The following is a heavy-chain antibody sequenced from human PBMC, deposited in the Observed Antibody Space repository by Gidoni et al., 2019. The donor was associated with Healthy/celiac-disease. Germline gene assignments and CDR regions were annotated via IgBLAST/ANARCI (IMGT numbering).Heavy chain of an antibody. CDR2: INAGNGNT. J-gene: IGHJ2*01. V-gene: IGHV1-3*01. CDR3: ARDGIVVVVAATVSWYFDL. CDR1: GYTFTSYA. D-gene: IGHD2-15*01. Sequence: QVQLVQSGAEVKKPGASVKVSCKASGYTFTSYAMHWVRQAPGQRLEWMGWINAGNGNTKYSQKFQGRVTITRDTSASTAYMELSSLRSEDTAVYYCARDGIVVVVAATVSWYFDLWGRGTLVTVSS.